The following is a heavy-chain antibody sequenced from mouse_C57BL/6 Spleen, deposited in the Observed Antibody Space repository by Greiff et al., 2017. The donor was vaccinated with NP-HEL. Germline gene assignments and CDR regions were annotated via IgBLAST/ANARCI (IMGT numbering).Heavy chain of an antibody. CDR3: ASWNYCGSSYWYFDV. V-gene: IGHV1-61*01. CDR2: IYPSDSET. CDR1: GYTFTSYW. Sequence: QVQLQQPGAELVRPGSSVKLSCKASGYTFTSYWMDWVKQRPGQGLEWIGNIYPSDSETHYNQKFKDKATLTVDKSSSTAYMQLSSLTSEDSAVYYCASWNYCGSSYWYFDVWGTGTPVTVSS. J-gene: IGHJ1*03. D-gene: IGHD1-1*01.